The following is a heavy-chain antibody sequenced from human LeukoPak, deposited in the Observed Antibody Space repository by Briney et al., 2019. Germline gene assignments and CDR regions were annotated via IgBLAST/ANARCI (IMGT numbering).Heavy chain of an antibody. J-gene: IGHJ4*02. V-gene: IGHV3-11*04. CDR1: GFTFSDYY. CDR2: ISTSGSTI. Sequence: GGSLRLSCAASGFTFSDYYMSWIRQAPGKGLEWVSYISTSGSTIYYADSVRGRFTISRDNAKNTVHLQMNSLRVEDTAIYFCAGAYSAYDPFDYWGQGILVTVSS. D-gene: IGHD5-12*01. CDR3: AGAYSAYDPFDY.